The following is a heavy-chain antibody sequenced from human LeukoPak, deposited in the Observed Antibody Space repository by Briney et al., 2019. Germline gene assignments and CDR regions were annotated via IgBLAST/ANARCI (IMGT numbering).Heavy chain of an antibody. D-gene: IGHD3-22*01. CDR1: GGSISSYY. Sequence: PSETLSLTCTVSGGSISSYYWSWIRQPPGKGLEWIGYIYCSGSTNYNPSLKSRVTISVDTSKNQFSLKLSSVTAADTAVYYCAREGDYDSSGYYLVPWGQGTLVTVSS. J-gene: IGHJ5*02. V-gene: IGHV4-59*01. CDR2: IYCSGST. CDR3: AREGDYDSSGYYLVP.